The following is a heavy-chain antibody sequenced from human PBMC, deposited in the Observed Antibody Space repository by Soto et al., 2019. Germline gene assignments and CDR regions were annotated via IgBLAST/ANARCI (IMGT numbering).Heavy chain of an antibody. D-gene: IGHD6-6*01. Sequence: QVQLVQSGAEVKKPGSSVKVSCKASGGTFSSYAISWVRQAPGQGLAWMGGVFPSIGTANYAQKFQGRAAITADESTSTAYMELSSLRSEDTAVYYCARDPYSSSPGDYWGQGTLVTGSS. CDR2: VFPSIGTA. J-gene: IGHJ4*02. V-gene: IGHV1-69*01. CDR3: ARDPYSSSPGDY. CDR1: GGTFSSYA.